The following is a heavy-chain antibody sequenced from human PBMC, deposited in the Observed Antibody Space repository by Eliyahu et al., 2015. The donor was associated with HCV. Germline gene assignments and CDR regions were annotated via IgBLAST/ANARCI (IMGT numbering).Heavy chain of an antibody. Sequence: EVQLVESGGGLVKPGGSLRLSCTASGFTFSNAWMNWVRQAPGKGLEWIGRIRSKTDGGATDYAAPVKYRATISRDDSQNMVFLQMNSLRLDDTAVYYCATEITKAGQIDYWGQGSLVTVSS. CDR3: ATEITKAGQIDY. J-gene: IGHJ4*02. CDR1: GFTFSNAW. V-gene: IGHV3-15*01. CDR2: IRSKTDGGAT. D-gene: IGHD6-13*01.